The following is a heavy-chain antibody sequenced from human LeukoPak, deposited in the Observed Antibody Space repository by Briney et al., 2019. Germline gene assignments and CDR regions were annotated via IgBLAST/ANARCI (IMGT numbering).Heavy chain of an antibody. CDR1: GNSISSGYY. Sequence: SETLSLTCTVSGNSISSGYYWGWIRQPPGKGLGWIGSMYHSGSTNYNPSLNSRVTISVDKSKNQFSLKLSSMTAADTAVYYCARGIYCSSTSCYLDYWGQGALVTVSS. D-gene: IGHD2-2*01. V-gene: IGHV4-38-2*02. J-gene: IGHJ4*02. CDR2: MYHSGST. CDR3: ARGIYCSSTSCYLDY.